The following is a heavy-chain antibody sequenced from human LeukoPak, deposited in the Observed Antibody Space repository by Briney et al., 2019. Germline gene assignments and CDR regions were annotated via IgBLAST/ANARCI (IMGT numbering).Heavy chain of an antibody. CDR2: IGSSGSTL. D-gene: IGHD6-13*01. Sequence: GGSLRLSCAASGFTFSDYYMSWIRQAPGKGLEWVSYIGSSGSTLYYADSVKGRFTISRDNAKNSLYLQMNSLRAEDTAVYYCARDYSSSSGKHAFDIWGQGTMVTVSS. J-gene: IGHJ3*02. CDR1: GFTFSDYY. CDR3: ARDYSSSSGKHAFDI. V-gene: IGHV3-11*04.